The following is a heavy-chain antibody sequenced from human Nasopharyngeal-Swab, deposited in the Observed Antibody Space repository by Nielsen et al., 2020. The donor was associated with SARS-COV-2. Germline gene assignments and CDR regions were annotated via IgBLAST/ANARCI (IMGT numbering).Heavy chain of an antibody. CDR3: ARSGTTKYGLDV. D-gene: IGHD1-1*01. CDR2: VYTSGST. V-gene: IGHV4-4*07. J-gene: IGHJ6*01. CDR1: GGSISGYL. Sequence: SETLSLPCSVSGGSISGYLLRWILQPAGEGLEWNRRVYTSGSTNYNPSLKSRVTISIDMSKNQFSLELRSVTAVDTAFYYCARSGTTKYGLDVWGQGTTVIVSS.